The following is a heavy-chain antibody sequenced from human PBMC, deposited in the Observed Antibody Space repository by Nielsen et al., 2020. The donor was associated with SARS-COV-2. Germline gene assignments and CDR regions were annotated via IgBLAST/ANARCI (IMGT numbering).Heavy chain of an antibody. V-gene: IGHV3-48*01. CDR1: GFTFSSYS. D-gene: IGHD3-10*01. CDR2: ISSSSSTI. CDR3: AKDGVVRGDALDL. J-gene: IGHJ3*01. Sequence: GGSLRLSCAASGFTFSSYSMNWVRQAPGKGLEWVSYISSSSSTIYYADSVKGRFTISRDNAKNTLYLEMHSLRVEDTAMYYCAKDGVVRGDALDLWGQGTMVTVSS.